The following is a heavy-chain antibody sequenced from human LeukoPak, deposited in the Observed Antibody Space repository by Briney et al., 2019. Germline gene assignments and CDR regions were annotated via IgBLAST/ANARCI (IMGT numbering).Heavy chain of an antibody. D-gene: IGHD3-9*01. CDR3: ARDFDMGITPGDDFDF. CDR1: GFSFSKYW. J-gene: IGHJ4*02. CDR2: IKEDGTYT. Sequence: PGGSLRLSCAASGFSFSKYWMHWVRQTPGEGLARVARIKEDGTYTSYADSVKGRFTISRDNARNTVFLQMNSLRAEDTAVYYCARDFDMGITPGDDFDFWGQGTLVTVSS. V-gene: IGHV3-74*01.